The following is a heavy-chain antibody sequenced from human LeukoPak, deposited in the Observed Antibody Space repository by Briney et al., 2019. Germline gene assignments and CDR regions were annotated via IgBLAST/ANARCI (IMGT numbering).Heavy chain of an antibody. V-gene: IGHV1-24*01. CDR2: FDPEDGET. Sequence: SVKVSCKVSGYTLTELSMHWVRQAPGKGLEWMGGFDPEDGETIYAQKFQGRVTMTEDTSTDTAYMELSSLRSEDTAVYYCATVIVVVGGNWFDPWGQGTLVTVSS. J-gene: IGHJ5*02. D-gene: IGHD1-26*01. CDR3: ATVIVVVGGNWFDP. CDR1: GYTLTELS.